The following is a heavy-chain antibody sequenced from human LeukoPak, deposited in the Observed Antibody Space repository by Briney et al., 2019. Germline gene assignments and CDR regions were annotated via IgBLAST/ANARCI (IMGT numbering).Heavy chain of an antibody. CDR1: GGSISGGY. CDR2: VYTSGST. Sequence: PSETLSLTCTVSGGSISGGYWSWIRQPPGRGLEWIGYVYTSGSTNYNPSLKSRVTISVDTSKSQSALKLSSVTAADTAVYYCAKSYFDYSTYYSYYFNLWGQRALVTVTS. J-gene: IGHJ4*02. V-gene: IGHV4-4*09. D-gene: IGHD4-11*01. CDR3: AKSYFDYSTYYSYYFNL.